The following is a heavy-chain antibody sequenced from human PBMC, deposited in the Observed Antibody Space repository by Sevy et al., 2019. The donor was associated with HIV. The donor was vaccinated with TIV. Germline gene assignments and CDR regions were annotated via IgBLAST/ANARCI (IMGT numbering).Heavy chain of an antibody. CDR1: GFSFSHYG. CDR3: AKEVSSGATKDY. Sequence: GGSLRLSCAASGFSFSHYGMHWVRQTPGKGLEWVAVISYDGNNKYYADSVKGRFTISRDNSKNTVHLQMNSLRGEDTAVYYCAKEVSSGATKDYWGQGTLLTVSS. D-gene: IGHD1-26*01. V-gene: IGHV3-30*18. J-gene: IGHJ4*02. CDR2: ISYDGNNK.